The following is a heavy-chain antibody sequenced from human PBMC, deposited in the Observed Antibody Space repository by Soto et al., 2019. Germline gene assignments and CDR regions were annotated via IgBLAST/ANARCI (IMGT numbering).Heavy chain of an antibody. J-gene: IGHJ3*02. Sequence: EVQLVESGGGLVQPGGSLRLSCAASGFTFSSYSMNWVRQAPGKGLEWVSYISSSSSTIYYADSVKGRFTISRDNAKNSLYLQMNSLRDEDTAVYYCAREGGAIFGVVTVYAFDIWGQGTMVTVSS. CDR1: GFTFSSYS. CDR3: AREGGAIFGVVTVYAFDI. D-gene: IGHD3-3*01. CDR2: ISSSSSTI. V-gene: IGHV3-48*02.